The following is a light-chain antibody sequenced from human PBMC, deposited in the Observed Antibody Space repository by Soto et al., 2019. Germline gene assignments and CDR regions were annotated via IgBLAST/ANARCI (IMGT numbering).Light chain of an antibody. J-gene: IGLJ3*02. CDR2: VKSDGSH. CDR1: SGHSSYA. V-gene: IGLV4-69*01. CDR3: QTWGTGIQV. Sequence: QLVLTQSPSASASLGASVRLTCTLSSGHSSYAIAWHQQQAEKGPRYLMRVKSDGSHRKGDGIPDRFSGSSSGAERYLTISGLQSEDEADYYCQTWGTGIQVFGGGTKLTVL.